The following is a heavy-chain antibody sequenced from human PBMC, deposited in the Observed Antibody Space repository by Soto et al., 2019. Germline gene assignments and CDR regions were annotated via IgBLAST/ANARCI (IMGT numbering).Heavy chain of an antibody. CDR2: ISAYNGNT. J-gene: IGHJ6*03. D-gene: IGHD4-17*01. V-gene: IGHV1-18*01. CDR1: GYTFTSYG. CDR3: AAGDKGYGGFSYYCYIDV. Sequence: ASVKVSCKASGYTFTSYGISWVRQAPGQGLEWMGWISAYNGNTNYAQKFQGRVTMTTDTSTCTAYMELSSLRSDDTAVYYCAAGDKGYGGFSYYCYIDVWRKRPTVTVS.